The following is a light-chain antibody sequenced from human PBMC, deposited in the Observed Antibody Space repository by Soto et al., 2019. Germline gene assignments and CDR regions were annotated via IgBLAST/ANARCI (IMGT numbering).Light chain of an antibody. CDR3: LQYYTYPRT. J-gene: IGKJ1*01. CDR1: QAIRND. Sequence: AIQMTQSPSSLSASVGDRVTITCRASQAIRNDLDWYQQKPGKAPKLLIYGSSSLQSGVPSRFSGSGSGTDFTLTISSLQPEDFATYYCLQYYTYPRTCGQGTKVEIK. V-gene: IGKV1-6*01. CDR2: GSS.